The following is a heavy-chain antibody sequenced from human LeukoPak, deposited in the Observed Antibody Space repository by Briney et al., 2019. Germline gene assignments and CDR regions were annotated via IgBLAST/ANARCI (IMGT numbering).Heavy chain of an antibody. CDR2: INPNSGGT. V-gene: IGHV1-2*02. Sequence: ASVKVSCKASGYTFTGYYMHWVRQAPGQGLEWMGWINPNSGGTNYAQKFQGRVTMTRDTSISTAYMELSRLRSDDTAVYYCARSSERRIADAFDIWGQGTMVTVSS. CDR1: GYTFTGYY. CDR3: ARSSERRIADAFDI. D-gene: IGHD2-15*01. J-gene: IGHJ3*02.